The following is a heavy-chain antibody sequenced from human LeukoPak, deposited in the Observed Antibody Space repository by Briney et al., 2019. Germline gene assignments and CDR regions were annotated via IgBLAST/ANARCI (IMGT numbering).Heavy chain of an antibody. D-gene: IGHD3-3*01. CDR2: INPSGGST. CDR1: GYIFTSYY. CDR3: ARDPTTIFGVVVYNWFDP. J-gene: IGHJ5*02. Sequence: ASVKVSCKASGYIFTSYYMHWVRQAPGQGLEWMGLINPSGGSTSYAQKFHGRVTMTRDTSTSTVYMELSSLRSEDTAVYYCARDPTTIFGVVVYNWFDPWGQGTLVTVSS. V-gene: IGHV1-46*01.